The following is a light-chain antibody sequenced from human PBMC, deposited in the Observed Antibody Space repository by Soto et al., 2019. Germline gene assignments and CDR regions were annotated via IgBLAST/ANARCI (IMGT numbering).Light chain of an antibody. J-gene: IGKJ1*01. CDR2: SAS. Sequence: EIVLTQSPGTLSLSPGERATLSCRASQTIGSHYFAWYQQKPGQAPRLLLYSASSRATGIPDRFSGSGSGTDFNLTISRLEPEDFAVYYCQQYSNSRWTFGQGTKVEIK. V-gene: IGKV3-20*01. CDR3: QQYSNSRWT. CDR1: QTIGSHY.